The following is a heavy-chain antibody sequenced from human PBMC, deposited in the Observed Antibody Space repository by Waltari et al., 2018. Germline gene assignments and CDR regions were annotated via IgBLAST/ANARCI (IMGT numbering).Heavy chain of an antibody. CDR1: GDPISNDNYH. Sequence: QLQLQESGPGLVKPSETLSLTCTVSGDPISNDNYHWAWVRQPPGKGLEWIGSIYYNGNTYYSPSLKSRVTISVDTSKNQFSLRLSSVTAADTAVYYCTTEYSSSSAYWGQGTLVTVSS. D-gene: IGHD6-6*01. CDR3: TTEYSSSSAY. J-gene: IGHJ4*02. V-gene: IGHV4-39*02. CDR2: IYYNGNT.